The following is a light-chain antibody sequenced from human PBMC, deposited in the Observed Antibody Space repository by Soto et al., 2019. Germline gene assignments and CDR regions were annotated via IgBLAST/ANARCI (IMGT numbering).Light chain of an antibody. CDR1: QGIGNA. CDR2: GAS. V-gene: IGKV1-6*01. Sequence: IQMTQSSSSLSASVGDRVTISCRASQGIGNALGWYQQKPGKPPKVLIYGASNLQSVVTPRFSGRGSGADFTFSISSLQPEDIATYYCQQYDDIPPAYGQGTRLEIK. CDR3: QQYDDIPPA. J-gene: IGKJ5*01.